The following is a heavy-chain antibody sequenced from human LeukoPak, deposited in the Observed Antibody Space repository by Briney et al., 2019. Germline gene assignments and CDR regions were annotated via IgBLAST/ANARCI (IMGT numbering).Heavy chain of an antibody. J-gene: IGHJ4*02. CDR2: VQSKTDGGTI. D-gene: IGHD3-10*01. V-gene: IGHV3-15*01. Sequence: PGGSLRLSCAASGLTFSNAWMSWVRQAPGKGLEWVGRVQSKTDGGTIEYAAPVKGRFTISRDDSKTTLYLQMNSLKTEDTGVYYCSSLMIRGIINIWGQGTLVTVP. CDR1: GLTFSNAW. CDR3: SSLMIRGIINI.